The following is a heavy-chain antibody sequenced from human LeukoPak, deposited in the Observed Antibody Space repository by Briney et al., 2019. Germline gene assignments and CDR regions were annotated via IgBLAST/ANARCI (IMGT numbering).Heavy chain of an antibody. CDR2: IYYSGST. D-gene: IGHD2-21*01. CDR3: ARAPFLWYFDY. Sequence: SETLSLICSVSGGPISSYYWSWIRQPPGKGLEWIGYIYYSGSTNYNPSLKSRVTISVDTSKNQFSLKLSSVTAADTAVYYCARAPFLWYFDYWGHGTLVTVSS. J-gene: IGHJ4*01. CDR1: GGPISSYY. V-gene: IGHV4-59*01.